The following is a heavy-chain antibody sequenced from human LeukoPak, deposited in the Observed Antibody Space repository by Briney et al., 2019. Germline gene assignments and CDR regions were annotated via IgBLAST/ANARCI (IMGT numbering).Heavy chain of an antibody. CDR3: ARDPDYYDSSVTDAFDI. D-gene: IGHD3-22*01. Sequence: PGGSLRLSCAASGFLFSSSSMNWVRQAPGKGLEWVSSISSSSRFIYYADSVKGRFTISRDNAKNSLYLQMNSLRAEDTAVHYCARDPDYYDSSVTDAFDIWGQGTMVTVSS. V-gene: IGHV3-21*01. J-gene: IGHJ3*02. CDR1: GFLFSSSS. CDR2: ISSSSRFI.